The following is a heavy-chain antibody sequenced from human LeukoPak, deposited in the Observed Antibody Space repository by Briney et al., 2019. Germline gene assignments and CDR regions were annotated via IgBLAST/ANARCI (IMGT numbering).Heavy chain of an antibody. J-gene: IGHJ4*02. CDR3: AKVRPLYYDSSGYSY. CDR2: IYYSGST. Sequence: SETLSLTCTVSGGSISSYYWSWIRQPPGKGLEWIGYIYYSGSTNYNPSLKSRVTISVDTSKNQFSLKLSSVTAADTAVYYCAKVRPLYYDSSGYSYWGQGTLVTVSS. CDR1: GGSISSYY. V-gene: IGHV4-59*08. D-gene: IGHD3-22*01.